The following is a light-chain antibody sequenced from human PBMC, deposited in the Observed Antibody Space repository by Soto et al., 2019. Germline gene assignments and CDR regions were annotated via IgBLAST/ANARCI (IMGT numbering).Light chain of an antibody. Sequence: DIQLTQSPSFLSASVGDTVTITCRASQGMSTYLAWYQQKPGKVPKLLIRSASTLQSGVPPRFSGGGSGTEFTLPISTLQPDDSGIYYCQQLNAYQLAFGGGTNVEIK. CDR1: QGMSTY. CDR3: QQLNAYQLA. J-gene: IGKJ4*01. CDR2: SAS. V-gene: IGKV1-9*01.